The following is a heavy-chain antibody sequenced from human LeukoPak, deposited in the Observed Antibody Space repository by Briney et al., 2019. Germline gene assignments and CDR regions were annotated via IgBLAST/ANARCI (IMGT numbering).Heavy chain of an antibody. CDR2: ISYDGSNK. Sequence: GGSLRLSCAASGFTFSSYGMHWVRQAPGKGLEWVAVISYDGSNKYYADSVKGRFTISRDNSKNTLYLQMNSLRAEDTAVYYCARVAAPYCSSTSCYQNYYFDYWGQGTLVTVSS. CDR1: GFTFSSYG. D-gene: IGHD2-2*01. CDR3: ARVAAPYCSSTSCYQNYYFDY. V-gene: IGHV3-30*03. J-gene: IGHJ4*02.